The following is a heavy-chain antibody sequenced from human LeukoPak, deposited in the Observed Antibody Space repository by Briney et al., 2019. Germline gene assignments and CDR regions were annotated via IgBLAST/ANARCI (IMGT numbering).Heavy chain of an antibody. J-gene: IGHJ4*02. CDR3: ARDSTFGELPH. CDR1: GYTFTGYY. Sequence: EASVKVSCKASGYTFTGYYMYWVRQAPGQGLEWMGWINPNSDGTNYAQKFQGRVTMTTDTSISTAYMELSRLTSDDTAVYYCARDSTFGELPHWGQGTLVTVSP. V-gene: IGHV1-2*02. D-gene: IGHD3-10*01. CDR2: INPNSDGT.